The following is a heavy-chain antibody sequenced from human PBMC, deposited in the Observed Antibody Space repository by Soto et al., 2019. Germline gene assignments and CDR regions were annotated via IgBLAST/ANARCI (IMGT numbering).Heavy chain of an antibody. V-gene: IGHV3-30*18. CDR1: GFSLSNNG. D-gene: IGHD2-8*02. CDR2: ISYGGNNK. J-gene: IGHJ6*02. Sequence: GSLRLSCAASGFSLSNNGMHWVRQAPGKGLEWVAVISYGGNNKYYADSVKGRFTISRDNSKNTVYLEMNNLRAEDTAMYYCAKGGTGNYFTYYYYYGMDVWGQGTTVTVSS. CDR3: AKGGTGNYFTYYYYYGMDV.